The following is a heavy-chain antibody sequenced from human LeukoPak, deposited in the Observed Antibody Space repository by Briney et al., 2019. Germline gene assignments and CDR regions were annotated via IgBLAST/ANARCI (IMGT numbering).Heavy chain of an antibody. CDR1: GLTFSSNA. Sequence: PGGSLRLSCAASGLTFSSNAMSWVRQAPGKGLEWVSAVSVSADSTYYADSVKGRFTISRDNSRNMVYLQMNSLRVEDTAIYYCAKASPYYDVLTGYYYYFDYWGQGTLVTVSS. J-gene: IGHJ4*02. D-gene: IGHD3-9*01. V-gene: IGHV3-23*01. CDR2: VSVSADST. CDR3: AKASPYYDVLTGYYYYFDY.